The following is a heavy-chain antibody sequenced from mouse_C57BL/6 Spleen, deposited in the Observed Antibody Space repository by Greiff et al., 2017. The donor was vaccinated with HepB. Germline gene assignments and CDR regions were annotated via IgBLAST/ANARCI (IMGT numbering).Heavy chain of an antibody. Sequence: DVKLVESGGDLVKPGGSLKLSCAASGFTFSSYGMSWVRQTPDKRLEWVATISSGGSYTYYPDSVKGRFTISRDNAKNTLYLQMSSLKSEDTAMYYCARQPTIVTYYAMDYWGQGTSVTVS. V-gene: IGHV5-6*02. CDR1: GFTFSSYG. J-gene: IGHJ4*01. D-gene: IGHD2-5*01. CDR2: ISSGGSYT. CDR3: ARQPTIVTYYAMDY.